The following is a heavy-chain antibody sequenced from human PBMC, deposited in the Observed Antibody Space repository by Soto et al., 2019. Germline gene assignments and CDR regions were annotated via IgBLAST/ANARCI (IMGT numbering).Heavy chain of an antibody. D-gene: IGHD3-22*01. Sequence: PSETLSLTCSVSGDSISSYSWSWIRQPAGKGLEWLGRVYRGTSNYNPSLKRRLIMSLDTSKNQFSLNLRSVTAADTAVYYCARESLKETITMTVVIDHWGQGTQVTVSS. J-gene: IGHJ4*02. CDR2: VYRGTS. V-gene: IGHV4-4*07. CDR3: ARESLKETITMTVVIDH. CDR1: GDSISSYS.